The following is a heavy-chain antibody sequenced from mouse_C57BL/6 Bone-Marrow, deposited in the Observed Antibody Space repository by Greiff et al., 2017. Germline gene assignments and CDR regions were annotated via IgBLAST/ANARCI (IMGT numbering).Heavy chain of an antibody. CDR1: GFTFSDYG. D-gene: IGHD1-1*01. CDR2: ISSGSSTI. J-gene: IGHJ2*01. V-gene: IGHV5-17*01. CDR3: ARDYGSPYFDY. Sequence: EVMLVESGGGLVKPGGSLKLSCAASGFTFSDYGMHWVRQAPEKGLEWVAYISSGSSTIYYADTVQGRFTISRDNAKNTLFLQMTSLRSKDTAMYYCARDYGSPYFDYWGQGTTLTVSS.